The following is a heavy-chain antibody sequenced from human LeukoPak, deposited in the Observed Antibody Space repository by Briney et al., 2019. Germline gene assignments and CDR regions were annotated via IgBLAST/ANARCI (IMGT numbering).Heavy chain of an antibody. CDR3: ARRGTSRSSYYFDY. Sequence: GGSLRLSCAASGFTFSSYEMNWVRQAPGKGLEWVSHISTSASTIYYADSVKGRFTSSRDNAKNSLYLQMNSLRAEDTAVYYCARRGTSRSSYYFDYWGQGTLVTVSS. CDR2: ISTSASTI. V-gene: IGHV3-48*03. CDR1: GFTFSSYE. J-gene: IGHJ4*02.